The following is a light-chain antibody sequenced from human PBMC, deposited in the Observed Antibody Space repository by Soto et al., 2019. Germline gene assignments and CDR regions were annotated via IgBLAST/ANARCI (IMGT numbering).Light chain of an antibody. CDR1: QSLLHSNGYNY. CDR3: MPALQP. Sequence: DIVMTQSPLSLPVTPGEPASISCRSSQSLLHSNGYNYLDWYLQKPGQSPQLLIEFGSNGASGVPDRFSGSGSGTDFTLKSSREEAGDVGVYYCMPALQPFCHGTKVDIK. J-gene: IGKJ3*01. V-gene: IGKV2-28*01. CDR2: FGS.